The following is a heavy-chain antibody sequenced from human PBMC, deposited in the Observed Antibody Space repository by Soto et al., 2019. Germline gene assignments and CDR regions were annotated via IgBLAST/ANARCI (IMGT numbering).Heavy chain of an antibody. CDR2: MNPNSGNT. D-gene: IGHD3-10*01. CDR3: ARGLEGYYGSGTCNWFDP. V-gene: IGHV1-8*01. Sequence: GASVKVSCKASGYTFTSYDINWVRQATGQGLEWMGWMNPNSGNTGYAQKFQGRVTMTRNTSISTAYMELSSLRSEDTAVYYCARGLEGYYGSGTCNWFDPWGQGTLVTVSS. J-gene: IGHJ5*02. CDR1: GYTFTSYD.